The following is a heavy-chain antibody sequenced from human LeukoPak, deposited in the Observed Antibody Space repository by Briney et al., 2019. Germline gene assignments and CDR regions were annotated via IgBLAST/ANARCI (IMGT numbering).Heavy chain of an antibody. D-gene: IGHD1-26*01. J-gene: IGHJ4*02. CDR1: GFTFSSHW. CDR3: VRSWDVDY. V-gene: IGHV3-74*01. CDR2: INTDGSSI. Sequence: GGSLRLSCAASGFTFSSHWMHWVRQAPGKGLVWVSRINTDGSSISYADSVKGRFTISRDNAKNTVYLQTNSLRAEDTAVYYCVRSWDVDYWGQGTLVTVSS.